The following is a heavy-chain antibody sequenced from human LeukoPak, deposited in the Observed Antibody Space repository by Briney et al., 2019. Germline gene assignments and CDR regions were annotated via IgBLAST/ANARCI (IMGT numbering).Heavy chain of an antibody. Sequence: GGSQRLSCAASGFTFNNYEMKWVRQAPGKGLEWVSYISRSGSTIYYADSVKGRFTISRDNAKNSLYLQMNSLRADDTAVYYCAGIITTIMDYWGQGTLVTVSS. D-gene: IGHD5-12*01. V-gene: IGHV3-48*03. CDR3: AGIITTIMDY. CDR1: GFTFNNYE. CDR2: ISRSGSTI. J-gene: IGHJ4*02.